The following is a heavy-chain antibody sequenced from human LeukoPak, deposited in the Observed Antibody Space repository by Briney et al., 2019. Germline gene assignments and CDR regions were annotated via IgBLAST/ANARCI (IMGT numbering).Heavy chain of an antibody. CDR1: GFTFTTYW. CDR3: ARVMVGVLDY. CDR2: INQDGTEK. J-gene: IGHJ4*02. V-gene: IGHV3-7*01. D-gene: IGHD2-8*01. Sequence: GGSLRLSCAASGFTFTTYWMSWVRQLPGKGLEWVANINQDGTEKYYVDSVKGRFTISRDNAKSTLYLQMNSLRAEDTAVYYCARVMVGVLDYWGQGTLVTVSS.